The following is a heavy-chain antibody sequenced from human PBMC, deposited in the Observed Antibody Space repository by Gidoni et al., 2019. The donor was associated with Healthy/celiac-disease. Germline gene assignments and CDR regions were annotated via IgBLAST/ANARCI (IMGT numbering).Heavy chain of an antibody. Sequence: QVQLVQSGAEVKKPGASVKVSCKASGYTFTGYYMHWVRQAPGQGLEWMGWINPNSGGTNYAQKFQGWVTMTRDTSISTAYMELSRLRSDDTAVYYCARDRFRAARPSGGFDPWGQGTLVTVSS. CDR2: INPNSGGT. CDR3: ARDRFRAARPSGGFDP. V-gene: IGHV1-2*04. D-gene: IGHD6-6*01. CDR1: GYTFTGYY. J-gene: IGHJ5*02.